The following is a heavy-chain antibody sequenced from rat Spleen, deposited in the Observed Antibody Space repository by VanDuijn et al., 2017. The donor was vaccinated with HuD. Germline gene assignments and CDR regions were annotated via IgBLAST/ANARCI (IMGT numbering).Heavy chain of an antibody. CDR2: ISPSGVTP. D-gene: IGHD4-3*01. V-gene: IGHV5-25*01. J-gene: IGHJ3*01. CDR1: GFTFSHYG. Sequence: EVQLVESGGGLVQPGRSMKLSCAASGFTFSHYGLAWVRQAPKKGLEWVAYISPSGVTPYYRDSVKGRFTVSRDNTKSTLYLQMDSLRSEDTATYYCVRQDTSGYSNWFAYWGQGTLVTVSS. CDR3: VRQDTSGYSNWFAY.